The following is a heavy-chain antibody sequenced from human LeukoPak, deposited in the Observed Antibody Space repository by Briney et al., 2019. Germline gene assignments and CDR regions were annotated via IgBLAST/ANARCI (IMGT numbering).Heavy chain of an antibody. CDR1: GFTFDDYT. V-gene: IGHV3-43*01. CDR2: ISWDGGST. Sequence: PGGSLRLSCAASGFTFDDYTMHWVRQAPGKGLEWVSLISWDGGSTYYADSVKGRFTISRDNSKNSLYLQMNSLRAEDTAVYYCARGSRNLLWGQGTLVTVSS. J-gene: IGHJ4*02. CDR3: ARGSRNLL. D-gene: IGHD1-26*01.